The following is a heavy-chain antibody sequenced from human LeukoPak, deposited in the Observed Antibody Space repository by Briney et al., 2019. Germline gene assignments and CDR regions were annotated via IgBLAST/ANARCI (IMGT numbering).Heavy chain of an antibody. CDR2: IIPIFGTA. J-gene: IGHJ6*03. CDR1: GGTFSSYA. D-gene: IGHD4-11*01. V-gene: IGHV1-69*06. Sequence: SVKVSCKASGGTFSSYAISWVRQAPGQGLEWMGRIIPIFGTANYAQKFQGRVTITADKSTSTAYMELSSLRSEDTAVYYSARGSTTVTEARNAFYYYYMDVWGKGTTVTVSS. CDR3: ARGSTTVTEARNAFYYYYMDV.